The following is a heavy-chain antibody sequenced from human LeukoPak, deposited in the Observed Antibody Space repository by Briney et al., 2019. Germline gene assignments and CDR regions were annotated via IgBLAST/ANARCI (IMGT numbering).Heavy chain of an antibody. Sequence: GASVKVSCKASGYIFTGYYMHWVTQAPGQGLEWMGRINPNSGGTNYAQKFQGRVTMTRDTSISTAYMELSRLRSDDTAVYYCAREEEYYDYVWGSYRSGFDYWGQGTLVTVSS. V-gene: IGHV1-2*06. J-gene: IGHJ4*02. CDR1: GYIFTGYY. D-gene: IGHD3-16*02. CDR2: INPNSGGT. CDR3: AREEEYYDYVWGSYRSGFDY.